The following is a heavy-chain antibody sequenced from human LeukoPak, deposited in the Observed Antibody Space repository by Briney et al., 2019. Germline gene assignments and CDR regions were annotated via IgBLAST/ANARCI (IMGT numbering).Heavy chain of an antibody. V-gene: IGHV4-4*07. CDR2: IYTSGST. CDR1: GGSISSYY. D-gene: IGHD2-15*01. Sequence: KPSETLSFTCTVSGGSISSYYWSWIRQPAGKGLEWIGRIYTSGSTNYNPSLKSRVTMSVDTSKNQFSLKLSSVTAADTAVYYCARGGLGYCSGGSCGAFDIWGQGTMVTVSS. CDR3: ARGGLGYCSGGSCGAFDI. J-gene: IGHJ3*02.